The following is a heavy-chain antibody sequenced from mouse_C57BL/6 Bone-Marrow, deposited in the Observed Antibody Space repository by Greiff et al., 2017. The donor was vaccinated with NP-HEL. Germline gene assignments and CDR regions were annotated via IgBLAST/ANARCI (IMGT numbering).Heavy chain of an antibody. CDR1: GYTFTSYW. V-gene: IGHV1-50*01. J-gene: IGHJ1*03. CDR2: IDPSDSYT. Sequence: VQLQQSGAELVKPGASVKLSCKASGYTFTSYWMQWVKQRPGQGLEWIGEIDPSDSYTNYNQKFKGKATLTVDTSSSTAYMQLSSLTSEDSAVYYCARSPYYYGSSLRYWYFDVWGTGTTVTVSS. CDR3: ARSPYYYGSSLRYWYFDV. D-gene: IGHD1-1*01.